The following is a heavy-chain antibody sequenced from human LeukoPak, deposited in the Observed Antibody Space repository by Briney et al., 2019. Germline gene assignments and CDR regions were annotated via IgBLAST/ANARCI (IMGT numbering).Heavy chain of an antibody. CDR2: INHSGST. J-gene: IGHJ4*02. CDR3: ARGGVTTTFGY. CDR1: GGSFSGYY. V-gene: IGHV4-34*01. D-gene: IGHD2-21*02. Sequence: SETLSLTCAVYGGSFSGYYWSWIRQPPGNGLEWIGEINHSGSTNYNPSLKSRVTISVDTSKNQFSLKLSSVTAADTAVYYCARGGVTTTFGYWGQGTLVTVSS.